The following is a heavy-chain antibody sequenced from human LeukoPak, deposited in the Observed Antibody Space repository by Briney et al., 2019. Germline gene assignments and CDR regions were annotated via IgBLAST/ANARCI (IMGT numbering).Heavy chain of an antibody. J-gene: IGHJ5*02. CDR1: GFTFSSYG. D-gene: IGHD5-18*01. V-gene: IGHV3-33*01. Sequence: GGSLRLSCAASGFTFSSYGMHWVRQAPGKGLAGVAVIWYDGSNKYYADSVKGRFTISRDNSKNTLYLQMNSLRAEDTAVYYCARDLLAMGAYNWFDPWGQGTLVTVSS. CDR3: ARDLLAMGAYNWFDP. CDR2: IWYDGSNK.